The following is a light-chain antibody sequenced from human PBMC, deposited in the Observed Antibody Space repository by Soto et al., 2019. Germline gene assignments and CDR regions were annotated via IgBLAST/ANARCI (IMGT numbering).Light chain of an antibody. Sequence: EIVMTQSPPSLTVTPGEPASISCRSSQRLLHSNGNTFLDWYVQKPGQSPQLLIYLGSNLASGVPDRVSGSEAGTDFTLKISRVEAEDVGVYYCMQALQTPYTFGQGTKLEIK. CDR2: LGS. J-gene: IGKJ2*01. CDR3: MQALQTPYT. CDR1: QRLLHSNGNTF. V-gene: IGKV2-28*01.